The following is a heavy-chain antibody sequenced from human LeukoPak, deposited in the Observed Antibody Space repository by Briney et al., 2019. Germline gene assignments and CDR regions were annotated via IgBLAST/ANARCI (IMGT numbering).Heavy chain of an antibody. D-gene: IGHD5/OR15-5a*01. Sequence: PSETLSLTCTVSDGSIGSSSHYWGWIRQPPGKGLEWIGSIYYSGSTYYNPSLKSRVSISGDTSKNQFSLKLSSVTAADTAVYYCARQSSVSRPNFDYWGQGTLVTVSS. CDR3: ARQSSVSRPNFDY. J-gene: IGHJ4*02. V-gene: IGHV4-39*01. CDR2: IYYSGST. CDR1: DGSIGSSSHY.